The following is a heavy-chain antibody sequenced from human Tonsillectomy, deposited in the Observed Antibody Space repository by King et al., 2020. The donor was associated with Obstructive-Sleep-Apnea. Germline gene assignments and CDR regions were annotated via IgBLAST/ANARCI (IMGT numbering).Heavy chain of an antibody. CDR3: AHSRPIEQWLVPFDY. J-gene: IGHJ4*02. CDR1: GFSLSTSGVN. Sequence: TLQESGPTLVKPTQTLTLTCTFSGFSLSTSGVNVGWIRQPPGKALEWLALIYWDDDKRYSPSLKSRLTITKDTSKNQVVLTMTNMDTVDTATYYCAHSRPIEQWLVPFDYWGQGTLVTVSS. V-gene: IGHV2-5*02. D-gene: IGHD6-19*01. CDR2: IYWDDDK.